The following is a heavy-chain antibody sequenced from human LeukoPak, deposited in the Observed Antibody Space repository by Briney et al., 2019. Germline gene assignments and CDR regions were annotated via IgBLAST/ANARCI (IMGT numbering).Heavy chain of an antibody. CDR3: ARLQIPIKTGDGGY. J-gene: IGHJ4*02. CDR2: ISAYNGNT. D-gene: IGHD7-27*01. CDR1: GYTFTSYG. V-gene: IGHV1-18*01. Sequence: ASVKVSCKASGYTFTSYGISWVRQAPGQGLEWMGWISAYNGNTNYAQKFQGRVTMTRDTSISTAYMELSRLRSDDTAVYYCARLQIPIKTGDGGYWGQGTLVTVSS.